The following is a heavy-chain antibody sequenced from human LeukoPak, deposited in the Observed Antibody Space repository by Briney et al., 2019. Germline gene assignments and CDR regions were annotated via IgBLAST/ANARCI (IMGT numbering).Heavy chain of an antibody. CDR2: IKPSGGST. D-gene: IGHD1-7*01. Sequence: ASVKVSCKASGYSFINYYIHWVRQAPGQGLEWMGIIKPSGGSTSYAQKFQGRVTMTRDMSTSTVYMELNSLRSEDTAVYYCARAWEAVAGNYGVIDYWGQGTLVTVSS. CDR3: ARAWEAVAGNYGVIDY. CDR1: GYSFINYY. V-gene: IGHV1-46*01. J-gene: IGHJ4*02.